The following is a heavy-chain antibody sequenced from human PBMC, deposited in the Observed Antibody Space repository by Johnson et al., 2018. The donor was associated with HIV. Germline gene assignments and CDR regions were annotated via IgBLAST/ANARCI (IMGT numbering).Heavy chain of an antibody. Sequence: VQLVESGGGLIQPGGSLRLSCAASGFTVSSNYMSWVRQAPGKGLEWVSVIYSGDSAYYADSVKGRFTISRDNAKNSLYLQMNSLRAEDTAVYYCALTSYYDSRGAFDIWGQGTMVTVSS. D-gene: IGHD3-22*01. CDR1: GFTVSSNY. J-gene: IGHJ3*02. CDR2: IYSGDSA. CDR3: ALTSYYDSRGAFDI. V-gene: IGHV3-53*01.